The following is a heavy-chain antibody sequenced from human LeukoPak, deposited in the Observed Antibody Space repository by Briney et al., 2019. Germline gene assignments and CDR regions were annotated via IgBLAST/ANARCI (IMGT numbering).Heavy chain of an antibody. D-gene: IGHD1-26*01. Sequence: GGSLRLSCAASGFTFSNYAMSWVRQAPGKGLEWVSAISGSGGSTYYADSVKGRFTISRDNSKNTKYLQMNSLRAEDTAVYYCARESSWAPDYWGQGTLVTVSS. CDR2: ISGSGGST. CDR1: GFTFSNYA. J-gene: IGHJ4*02. V-gene: IGHV3-23*01. CDR3: ARESSWAPDY.